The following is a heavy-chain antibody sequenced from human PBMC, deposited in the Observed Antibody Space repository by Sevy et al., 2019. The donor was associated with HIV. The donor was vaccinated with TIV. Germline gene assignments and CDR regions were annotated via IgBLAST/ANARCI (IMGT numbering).Heavy chain of an antibody. V-gene: IGHV3-15*01. CDR3: TADRWGFFDSGTRILLPFFDS. CDR2: VKTDTDGGTR. CDR1: GISFFNTW. D-gene: IGHD5-12*01. Sequence: GGCLRLSCSGSGISFFNTWMSCVRQAPGKGLEWVGRVKTDTDGGTRDYAAFVKGRFIISRDDSKDTIYLQMNSLQTEDTAVYYCTADRWGFFDSGTRILLPFFDSWGPGTLVIVSS. J-gene: IGHJ4*02.